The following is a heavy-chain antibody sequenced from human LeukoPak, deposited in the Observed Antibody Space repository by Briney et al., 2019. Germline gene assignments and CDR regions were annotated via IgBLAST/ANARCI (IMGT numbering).Heavy chain of an antibody. D-gene: IGHD3-10*01. V-gene: IGHV4-59*08. CDR1: GGSFSGYY. CDR2: IYYSGST. CDR3: ARHWDYYGSGSYYRHDAFDI. J-gene: IGHJ3*02. Sequence: SETLSLTCAVYGGSFSGYYWSWIRQPPGKGLEWIGYIYYSGSTNYNPSLKSRVTISVDTSKNQFSLKLSSVTAADTAVYYCARHWDYYGSGSYYRHDAFDIWGQGTMVTVSS.